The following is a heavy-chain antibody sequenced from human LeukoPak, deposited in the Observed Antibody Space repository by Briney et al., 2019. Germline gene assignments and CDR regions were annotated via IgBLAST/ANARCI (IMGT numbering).Heavy chain of an antibody. D-gene: IGHD3-16*01. V-gene: IGHV1-2*02. CDR3: ARDLYDYVWGSYSSYAY. Sequence: ASVKVSCKASGYTFTGYYMHWVRQAPGQGHEWMGWINPNSGGTNYAQKLQGRVTMTTDTSTSTAYMELRSLRSDDTAVYYCARDLYDYVWGSYSSYAYWGQGTLVTVSS. CDR1: GYTFTGYY. J-gene: IGHJ4*02. CDR2: INPNSGGT.